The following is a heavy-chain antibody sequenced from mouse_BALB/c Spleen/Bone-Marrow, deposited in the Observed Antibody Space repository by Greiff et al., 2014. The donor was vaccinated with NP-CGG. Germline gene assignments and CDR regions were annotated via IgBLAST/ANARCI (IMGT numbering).Heavy chain of an antibody. D-gene: IGHD2-4*01. J-gene: IGHJ2*01. CDR2: IDPANGNT. CDR1: GFNIKDTY. V-gene: IGHV14-3*02. Sequence: EVHLVESXAELVKPGASVKLSCTASGFNIKDTYMHWAKQRPEQGLEWIGRIDPANGNTKYDPKFQGKATITADTSSNTAYLQLSSQTSEDTAVDYCARYDYGGYFDYWGQGTTLTVSS. CDR3: ARYDYGGYFDY.